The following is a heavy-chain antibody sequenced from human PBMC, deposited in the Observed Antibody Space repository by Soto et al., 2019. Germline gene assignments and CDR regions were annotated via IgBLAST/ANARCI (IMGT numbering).Heavy chain of an antibody. CDR2: IMEDGSVS. D-gene: IGHD3-22*01. CDR1: GLTFSIYW. V-gene: IGHV3-7*01. Sequence: EVQLMESGGGLVQPGGSLRLSCAASGLTFSIYWMTWVRQAPGKGLEWVANIMEDGSVSYYVDSVKGRFTISRDNAKNSLYLDMNSLRAEDTAVYYCASGTSGYYYGWGQGTLVTVSS. CDR3: ASGTSGYYYG. J-gene: IGHJ4*02.